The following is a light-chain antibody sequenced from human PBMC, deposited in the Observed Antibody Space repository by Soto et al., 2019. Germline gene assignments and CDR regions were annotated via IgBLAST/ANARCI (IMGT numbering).Light chain of an antibody. CDR3: QQYYNIPWT. J-gene: IGKJ1*01. CDR1: QNVLYSSNNKKN. V-gene: IGKV4-1*01. CDR2: WAS. Sequence: DIVMTQSPDSLAVSLGERATINFKSSQNVLYSSNNKKNLAWYQQKPGQPPKLLIYWASTRESGVPDRFSGSGSGTDFTLTISSLQAEDVAVYYCQQYYNIPWTFGQGTKVDIK.